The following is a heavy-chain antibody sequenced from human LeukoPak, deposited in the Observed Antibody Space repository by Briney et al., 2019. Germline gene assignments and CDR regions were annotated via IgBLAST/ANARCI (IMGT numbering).Heavy chain of an antibody. CDR1: GYTFTGYY. V-gene: IGHV1-2*02. D-gene: IGHD2-2*01. J-gene: IGHJ4*02. CDR2: INPNSGGT. CDR3: ARDMEDIVVVPAVSSFDY. Sequence: GASVKVSCKASGYTFTGYYMHWVRQAPGQGLEWMGWINPNSGGTNYAQKFQGRVTTTRDTSISTAYMELSRLRSDDTAVYYCARDMEDIVVVPAVSSFDYWGQGTLVTVSS.